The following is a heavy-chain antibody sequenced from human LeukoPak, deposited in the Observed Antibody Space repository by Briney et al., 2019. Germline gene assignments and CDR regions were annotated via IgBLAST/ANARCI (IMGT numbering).Heavy chain of an antibody. D-gene: IGHD2-8*02. J-gene: IGHJ4*02. CDR3: ARDSYLWFHFDY. Sequence: SETLSLTCTVSGGSISSYYWSWIRQPPGKGLEWIGYIYYSGSTNYNPSLKSRVTISVDTSKNQFSLKLSSVTAADTAVYYCARDSYLWFHFDYWGQGTLVTVSS. V-gene: IGHV4-59*01. CDR2: IYYSGST. CDR1: GGSISSYY.